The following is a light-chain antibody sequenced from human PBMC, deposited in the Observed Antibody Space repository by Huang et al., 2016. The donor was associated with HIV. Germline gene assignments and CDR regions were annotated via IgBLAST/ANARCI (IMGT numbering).Light chain of an antibody. CDR1: QSVGSK. V-gene: IGKV3D-15*01. CDR3: QQYNNWPYT. Sequence: DTVMTQTPATLSVSPGARATISCRASQSVGSKLAWFQQKPGQAPRLLVHGASTRATGIPASFSGSGSATEFTLTISSLQSEDFAVYYCQQYNNWPYTFGQGTKLEIK. J-gene: IGKJ2*01. CDR2: GAS.